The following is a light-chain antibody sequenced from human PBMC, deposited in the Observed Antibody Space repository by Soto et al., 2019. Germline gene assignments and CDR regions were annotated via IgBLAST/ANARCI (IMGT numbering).Light chain of an antibody. J-gene: IGLJ3*02. CDR2: LEGSGSY. CDR1: SGHSSYI. Sequence: QLVLTQSSSASASLGSSVKLTCTLSSGHSSYIIAWHQQQPGKAPRYLMKLEGSGSYNKGSGVPDRFSGSSSGADRYLTISNLQFESEADYYCETWDSNTHTVFGGGPKVTVL. CDR3: ETWDSNTHTV. V-gene: IGLV4-60*02.